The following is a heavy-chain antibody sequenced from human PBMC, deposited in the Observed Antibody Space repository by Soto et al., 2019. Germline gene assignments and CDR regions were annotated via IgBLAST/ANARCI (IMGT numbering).Heavy chain of an antibody. V-gene: IGHV3-23*01. J-gene: IGHJ4*02. D-gene: IGHD3-10*01. CDR3: AKDLIRGGVIIPYYVDY. CDR2: ISGSGGST. CDR1: GFTFSSYA. Sequence: GGSLRLSCAASGFTFSSYAMSWVRQAPGKGLEWVSAISGSGGSTYYADSVKGRFTISRDNSKNTLYLQMNSLRAEDTAVYYCAKDLIRGGVIIPYYVDYWGQGTLVTVSS.